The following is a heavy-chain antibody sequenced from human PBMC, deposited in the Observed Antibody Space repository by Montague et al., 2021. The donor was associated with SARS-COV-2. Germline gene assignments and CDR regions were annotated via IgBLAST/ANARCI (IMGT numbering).Heavy chain of an antibody. J-gene: IGHJ4*01. D-gene: IGHD6-19*01. CDR1: GFTFSSYA. V-gene: IGHV3-23*03. Sequence: SLRLSCAASGFTFSSYAMSWVRQAPGKGLEWVSVIYSGGSSTYYADSVKGRFTISRDNSKNTLYLQMNSLRAEDTAVYYCARTWLVFDYWGHGTLVTVSS. CDR2: IYSGGSST. CDR3: ARTWLVFDY.